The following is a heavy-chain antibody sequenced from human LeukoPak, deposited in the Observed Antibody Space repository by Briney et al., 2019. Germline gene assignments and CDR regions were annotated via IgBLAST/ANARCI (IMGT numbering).Heavy chain of an antibody. CDR3: ARHIGHYDFWSGYYYYYYGMDV. Sequence: SETLSLTCTVSGGSISSSSYYWGWIRQPPGKGLEWIGSIYYSGSTYYNPSLKSRVTISVDTSKNQFSLKLSSVTAADTAVYHCARHIGHYDFWSGYYYYYYGMDVWGQGTTVTVSS. CDR1: GGSISSSSYY. V-gene: IGHV4-39*01. CDR2: IYYSGST. J-gene: IGHJ6*02. D-gene: IGHD3-3*01.